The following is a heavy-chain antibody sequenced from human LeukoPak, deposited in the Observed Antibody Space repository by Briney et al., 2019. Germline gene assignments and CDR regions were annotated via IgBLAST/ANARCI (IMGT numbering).Heavy chain of an antibody. V-gene: IGHV3-66*01. D-gene: IGHD3-9*01. J-gene: IGHJ5*02. CDR2: IYSGGST. Sequence: SGGSLRLSCAASGFTVSSNYMSWVCQAPGKGLEWVSVIYSGGSTYYADSVKGRFTISRDNSKNTLYLQMNSLRAEDTAVYYCARDAYYDILTGYPWGQGTLVTVSS. CDR1: GFTVSSNY. CDR3: ARDAYYDILTGYP.